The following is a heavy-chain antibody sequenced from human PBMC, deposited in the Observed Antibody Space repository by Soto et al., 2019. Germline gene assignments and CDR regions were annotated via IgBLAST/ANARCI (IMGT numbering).Heavy chain of an antibody. J-gene: IGHJ4*02. V-gene: IGHV4-39*01. Sequence: PSETLSLTCSVTGGSIYTNSYYWGWIRQSPGKGLEWIGGVYHNGSAYYNPSLARRVTISIDRARTQFSLRLTSVTAADTAVYFCARQRVNLFGVIVLIDYWGRGTLVTVSS. CDR3: ARQRVNLFGVIVLIDY. CDR1: GGSIYTNSYY. D-gene: IGHD3-3*01. CDR2: VYHNGSA.